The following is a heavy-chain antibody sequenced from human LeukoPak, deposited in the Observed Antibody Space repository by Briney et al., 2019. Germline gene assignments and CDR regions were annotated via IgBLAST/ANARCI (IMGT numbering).Heavy chain of an antibody. CDR1: GFTFSNYN. CDR2: ISSSSTTI. CDR3: ARENYADLFDF. Sequence: GGSLRLSCAASGFTFSNYNMHWVCQAPGKGLECISYISSSSTTIYNGDSVKGRFTISRDNAKNSLFLQMNSLRAEDTAVYYCARENYADLFDFWGQGTLVTVSS. V-gene: IGHV3-48*01. D-gene: IGHD4-17*01. J-gene: IGHJ4*02.